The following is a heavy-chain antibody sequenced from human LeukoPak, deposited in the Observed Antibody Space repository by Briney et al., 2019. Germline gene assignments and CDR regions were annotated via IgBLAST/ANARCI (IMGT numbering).Heavy chain of an antibody. CDR1: GYTFTSYG. CDR3: ASGVGRPPLYYMDV. Sequence: ASVKVSCKASGYTFTSYGISWVRQAPGQGLEWMGWISAYNGNTNYAQKLQGRVTMTTDTSTSTAYMGLRSLRSDDTAVYYCASGVGRPPLYYMDVWGKGTTVTVSS. D-gene: IGHD1-26*01. V-gene: IGHV1-18*01. J-gene: IGHJ6*03. CDR2: ISAYNGNT.